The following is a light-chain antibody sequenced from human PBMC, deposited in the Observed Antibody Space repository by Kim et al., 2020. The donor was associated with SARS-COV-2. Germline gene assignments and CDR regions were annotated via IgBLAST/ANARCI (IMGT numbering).Light chain of an antibody. CDR2: SNN. V-gene: IGLV10-54*04. Sequence: TATLTCPGTNVNLGNQRAPWLQQHLGHPPKLLSYSNNDRPSGSSDRFSASRSGNTASLTITGLPPENETDYYCSAWDPSLSAWVFGGGTQLTVL. CDR1: NVNLGNQR. CDR3: SAWDPSLSAWV. J-gene: IGLJ3*02.